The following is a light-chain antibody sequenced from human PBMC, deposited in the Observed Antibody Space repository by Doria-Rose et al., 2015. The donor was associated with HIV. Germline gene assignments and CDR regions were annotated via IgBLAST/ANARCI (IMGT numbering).Light chain of an antibody. J-gene: IGKJ1*01. Sequence: DIRVTQSPSSLSASIGDRVTITCRASQTVSTYFQQEPGKAPKLLTYAASRLQSGVPSRFSGSGSGTDFTLTISGLQPGDFATYYCQQSYSSPPWTFGQGTKVEMK. CDR1: QTVSTY. V-gene: IGKV1-39*01. CDR2: AAS. CDR3: QQSYSSPPWT.